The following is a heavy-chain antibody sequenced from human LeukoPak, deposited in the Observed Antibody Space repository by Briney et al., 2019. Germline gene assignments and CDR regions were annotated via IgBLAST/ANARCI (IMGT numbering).Heavy chain of an antibody. CDR1: GGTFSSYA. J-gene: IGHJ4*02. CDR2: IITIFGTA. Sequence: ASVEVSCKASGGTFSSYAISWVRQAPGQGLEWMGRIITIFGTANYAQKFQGRVTITTDESTSTAYMEMSSLRSEDTAVYYCARAGYRQQLVHYFDYWGQGTLVTVSS. D-gene: IGHD6-13*01. CDR3: ARAGYRQQLVHYFDY. V-gene: IGHV1-69*05.